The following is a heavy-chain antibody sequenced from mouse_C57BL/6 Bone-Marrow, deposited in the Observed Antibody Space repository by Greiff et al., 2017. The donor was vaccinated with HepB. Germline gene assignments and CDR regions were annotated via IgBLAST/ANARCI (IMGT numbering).Heavy chain of an antibody. CDR3: ARGGVFITTVVSAMDY. D-gene: IGHD1-1*01. J-gene: IGHJ4*01. Sequence: EVQLQESGPGLVKPSQSLSLTCSVTGYSITSGYYWNWIRQFPGNKLEWMGYISYDGSNNYNPSLKNRISITRDTSKNQFFLKLNSVTTEDTATYYCARGGVFITTVVSAMDYWGQGTSVTVSS. CDR1: GYSITSGYY. V-gene: IGHV3-6*01. CDR2: ISYDGSN.